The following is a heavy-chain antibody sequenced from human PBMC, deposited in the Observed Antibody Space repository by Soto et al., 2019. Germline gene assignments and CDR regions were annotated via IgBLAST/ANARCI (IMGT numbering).Heavy chain of an antibody. CDR1: GFTFSSNA. Sequence: LRLSCAASGFTFSSNAMSWFRQAPGKGLEWVSGVSGSGGSTYCVDSVKGRFTISRDNSKNTLYLQMNSLRAEDTAVYYCAKDFGYNYGYDAFDIWGQGTMVTVSS. CDR2: VSGSGGST. D-gene: IGHD5-18*01. V-gene: IGHV3-23*01. CDR3: AKDFGYNYGYDAFDI. J-gene: IGHJ3*02.